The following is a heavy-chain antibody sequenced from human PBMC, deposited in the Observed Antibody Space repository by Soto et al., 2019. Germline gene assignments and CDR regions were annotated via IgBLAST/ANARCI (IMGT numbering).Heavy chain of an antibody. J-gene: IGHJ4*02. V-gene: IGHV5-51*01. D-gene: IGHD3-10*01. CDR1: GYSFTSYW. CDR2: IYPGDSDT. Sequence: PGESLKISCKGSGYSFTSYWIGWVRQMPGKGLERMGIIYPGDSDTRYSPSFQGHVTISADKSINTAYLQWSSLKTSDTAMYYCTRPDFYYGSGDWAFWGQGTPVTVSS. CDR3: TRPDFYYGSGDWAF.